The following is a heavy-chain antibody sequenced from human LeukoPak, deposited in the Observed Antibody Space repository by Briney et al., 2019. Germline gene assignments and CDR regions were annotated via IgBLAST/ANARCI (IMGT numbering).Heavy chain of an antibody. V-gene: IGHV3-66*01. CDR3: ARERRFGIYGMDV. CDR2: IYSGGTT. D-gene: IGHD3-10*01. J-gene: IGHJ6*02. CDR1: GFTFTSYA. Sequence: PGGSLRLSCAASGFTFTSYAMSWVRQAPGKGLEWVSVIYSGGTTYYADSVKGRFTISRDHSKNTLYLQMNSLRAEDTAVYYCARERRFGIYGMDVWGQGTTVTVSS.